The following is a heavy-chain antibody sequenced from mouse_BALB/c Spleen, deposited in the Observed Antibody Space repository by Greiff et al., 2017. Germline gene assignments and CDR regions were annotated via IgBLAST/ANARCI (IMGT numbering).Heavy chain of an antibody. CDR3: ASVLLRSRGLFAY. Sequence: EVLLVESGGGLVKPGGSLKLSCAASGFTFSSYAMSWVRQSPAKRLEWVGGISSGGSYTYYPDTVTGRFTISRDNAKNTLYLEMSSLRSEDTAMYYCASVLLRSRGLFAYWGQGDLVTVSA. J-gene: IGHJ3*01. CDR1: GFTFSSYA. D-gene: IGHD1-1*01. V-gene: IGHV5-9-4*01. CDR2: ISSGGSYT.